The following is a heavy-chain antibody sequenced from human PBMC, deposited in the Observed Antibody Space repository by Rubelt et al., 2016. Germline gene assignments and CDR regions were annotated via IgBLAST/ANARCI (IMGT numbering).Heavy chain of an antibody. J-gene: IGHJ3*02. CDR2: INHSGST. CDR3: ASVQVVPAAIGDDAFDI. D-gene: IGHD2-2*01. V-gene: IGHV4-34*01. Sequence: QVQLQQWGAGLLKPSETLSLTCAVYGGSFSGYYWSWIRQPPGKGLEWIGEINHSGSTNYNPSPKSRVTISVDTSNIQFSLKMSSVTAADTAVYYCASVQVVPAAIGDDAFDIWGQGTMVTVSS. CDR1: GGSFSGYY.